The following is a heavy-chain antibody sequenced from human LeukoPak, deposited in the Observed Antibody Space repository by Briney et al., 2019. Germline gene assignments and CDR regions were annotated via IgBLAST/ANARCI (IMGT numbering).Heavy chain of an antibody. CDR2: IKQDRSDI. CDR3: ARERYGRDAFDI. V-gene: IGHV3-7*03. J-gene: IGHJ3*02. CDR1: GFTFSRHR. D-gene: IGHD4-17*01. Sequence: GGSLRLSCAASGFTFSRHRMRWVRQAPGKRLEWVANIKQDRSDIYYVDYVKGRFTISRDNAKNSLYLQMNSLRAEDTAVYYCARERYGRDAFDIWGQGKTLTVFS.